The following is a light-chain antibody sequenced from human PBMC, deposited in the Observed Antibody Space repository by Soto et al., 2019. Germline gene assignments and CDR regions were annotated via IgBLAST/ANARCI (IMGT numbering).Light chain of an antibody. V-gene: IGKV4-1*01. J-gene: IGKJ4*01. CDR3: QQYYGSPLS. Sequence: DIVMTQSPDSLAVSLGERATVNCKSSQSVLFSPTNVNYLAWYQQKPGQPPRLLIYWATTREFGVPDRFSGSGSATDFTLTISSRQAEDVAVYYCQQYYGSPLSFGGGTRVEI. CDR1: QSVLFSPTNVNY. CDR2: WAT.